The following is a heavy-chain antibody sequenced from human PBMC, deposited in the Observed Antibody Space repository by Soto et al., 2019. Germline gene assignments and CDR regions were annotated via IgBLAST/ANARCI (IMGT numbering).Heavy chain of an antibody. CDR1: GGSFSGYY. CDR3: AIGESGGGNSLAY. V-gene: IGHV4-34*01. Sequence: PSETLSLTCAVYGGSFSGYYWSWIRQPPGKGLEWIGEINHSGSTNYNPSLKSRVTISVDTSKNQFSLKLSSVTAADTAVYYCAIGESGGGNSLAYWGQGTLVTGSS. CDR2: INHSGST. J-gene: IGHJ4*02. D-gene: IGHD2-15*01.